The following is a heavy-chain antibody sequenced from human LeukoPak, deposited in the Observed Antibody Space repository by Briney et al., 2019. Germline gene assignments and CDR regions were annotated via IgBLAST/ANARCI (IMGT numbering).Heavy chain of an antibody. CDR2: IDNDGAPT. J-gene: IGHJ5*02. Sequence: GGSLRLSCAASGFAFGEYSMHWVRHAPGKGPEWVSLIDNDGAPTFYADSVKGRFTISRDNGGNTLYLQMRGLRSDDTAFYYCAKDAHYCTATSCFSSSLDPWGPGTLVTVSS. V-gene: IGHV3-43*01. CDR1: GFAFGEYS. D-gene: IGHD2-2*01. CDR3: AKDAHYCTATSCFSSSLDP.